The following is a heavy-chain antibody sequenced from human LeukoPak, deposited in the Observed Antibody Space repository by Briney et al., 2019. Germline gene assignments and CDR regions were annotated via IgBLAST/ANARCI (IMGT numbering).Heavy chain of an antibody. J-gene: IGHJ6*03. V-gene: IGHV3-23*01. CDR2: ISGSGGST. D-gene: IGHD3-3*01. CDR1: GFTFSSYA. CDR3: AKVGYDFWSGYSTLYYYYMDV. Sequence: GGSLRLSCAASGFTFSSYAMSWVRQAPGKGLEWVSAISGSGGSTYYADSVKGRFTISRDNSKNTLYLQMNSLRAEDTAVYYCAKVGYDFWSGYSTLYYYYMDVWGKGTTVTVSS.